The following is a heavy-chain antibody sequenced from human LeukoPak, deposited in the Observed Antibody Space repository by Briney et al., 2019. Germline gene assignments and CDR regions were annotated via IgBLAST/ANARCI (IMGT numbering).Heavy chain of an antibody. V-gene: IGHV4-61*02. CDR2: IYTSGST. CDR3: ARVAGWHWFDP. Sequence: SETLSLTCTVSGGSISSGSYYWNWIRQPAGEGLEWIGRIYTSGSTNYNPSLKSRVTISVDTSKNQFSLNLSSVTAADTAVYYCARVAGWHWFDPWGQGTLVTVSS. D-gene: IGHD6-19*01. CDR1: GGSISSGSYY. J-gene: IGHJ5*02.